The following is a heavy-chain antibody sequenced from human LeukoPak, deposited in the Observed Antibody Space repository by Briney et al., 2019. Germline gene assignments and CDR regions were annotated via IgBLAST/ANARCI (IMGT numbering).Heavy chain of an antibody. J-gene: IGHJ5*02. D-gene: IGHD2-2*01. CDR1: GFIFSSYA. V-gene: IGHV3-23*01. CDR3: AKGGFTSYFDP. Sequence: GGSLRLSCAASGFIFSSYAMTWVRQAPGKGLEWVSLISTSVGSTYYADSVHGRFTISRDNSKKTVYLQMISLRAEDTAVYYCAKGGFTSYFDPWGQGTLVTVSS. CDR2: ISTSVGST.